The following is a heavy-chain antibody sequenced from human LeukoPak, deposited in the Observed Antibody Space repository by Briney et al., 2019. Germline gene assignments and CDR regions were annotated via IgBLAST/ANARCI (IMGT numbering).Heavy chain of an antibody. CDR3: ARIAVGGTRSDY. D-gene: IGHD6-19*01. CDR2: IIPIFGTA. J-gene: IGHJ4*02. V-gene: IGHV1-69*13. CDR1: GGTFSSYA. Sequence: SVKVSCKASGGTFSSYAISWVRQAPGQGLEWMGGIIPIFGTANYAQKFQGRVTITADESTSTAYMELSSLRSEDTAVYYCARIAVGGTRSDYWGQGTLVTVSS.